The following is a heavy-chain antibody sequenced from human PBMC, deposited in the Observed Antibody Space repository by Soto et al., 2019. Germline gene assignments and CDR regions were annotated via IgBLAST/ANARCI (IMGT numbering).Heavy chain of an antibody. CDR1: GGTFN. Sequence: QVQLVQSGAEVKKPGSSVKVSCKVSGGTFNIRWVRQAPGQGREWMGGIIPVIDTANYARKFQGRVVISADRATIIVYMEMMSLTLEDTAVYYCARGSGADAFDIWGQGTMVTVSS. J-gene: IGHJ3*02. CDR2: IIPVIDTA. D-gene: IGHD7-27*01. V-gene: IGHV1-69*06. CDR3: ARGSGADAFDI.